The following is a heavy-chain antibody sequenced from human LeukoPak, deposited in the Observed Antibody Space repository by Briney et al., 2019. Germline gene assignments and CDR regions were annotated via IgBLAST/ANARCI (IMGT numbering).Heavy chain of an antibody. CDR1: GGAISSYY. CDR3: ARRDYDSLTGYSYYYIDA. J-gene: IGHJ6*03. D-gene: IGHD3-9*01. Sequence: SGTLSLTCTVSGGAISSYYWSWVRQPPGKGLEWVGYIYFSGSANYNPSLKSRVTISVDTSKNHFSLKLTPVTAADTAVYYCARRDYDSLTGYSYYYIDAWGKGTTVTVSS. V-gene: IGHV4-59*08. CDR2: IYFSGSA.